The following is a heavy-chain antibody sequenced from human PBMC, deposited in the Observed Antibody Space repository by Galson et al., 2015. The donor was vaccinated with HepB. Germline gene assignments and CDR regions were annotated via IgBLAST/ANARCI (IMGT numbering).Heavy chain of an antibody. V-gene: IGHV1-69*13. Sequence: SVKVSCKASGGTFSSYAISWVRQAPGQGLEWMGGIIPIFGTANYAQKFQGRVTITADESTSTAYMELSSLRSEDTAVYYCASFWSGYGGRGREENMDVWGKGTTVTVSS. CDR1: GGTFSSYA. D-gene: IGHD3-3*01. J-gene: IGHJ6*03. CDR3: ASFWSGYGGRGREENMDV. CDR2: IIPIFGTA.